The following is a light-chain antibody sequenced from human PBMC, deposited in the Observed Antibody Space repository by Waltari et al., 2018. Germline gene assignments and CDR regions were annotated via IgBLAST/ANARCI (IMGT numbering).Light chain of an antibody. Sequence: SYEVTQPPSVSVSPRQRATITCSGEKLRSTYVSWYQQKSGQSPVLVISRDDKLPSGIPERFSGSNSGNTATLTISGTQPMDEADYYCQAWDSSAFVFGAGTKVTVL. CDR1: KLRSTY. CDR3: QAWDSSAFV. J-gene: IGLJ1*01. V-gene: IGLV3-1*01. CDR2: RDD.